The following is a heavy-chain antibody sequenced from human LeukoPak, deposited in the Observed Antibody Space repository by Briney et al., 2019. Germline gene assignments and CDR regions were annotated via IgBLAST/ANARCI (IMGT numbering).Heavy chain of an antibody. Sequence: GGSLRLSCAASGFTFSSYGMSWVRQAPGKGLEWVSAISGSGGSTYYADSVKGRFTISRDNSKNTLYLQMNSLRAEDTAVYYCARDLYGASWYGNYFDYWGQGTLVTVSS. CDR3: ARDLYGASWYGNYFDY. CDR1: GFTFSSYG. J-gene: IGHJ4*02. CDR2: ISGSGGST. D-gene: IGHD6-13*01. V-gene: IGHV3-23*01.